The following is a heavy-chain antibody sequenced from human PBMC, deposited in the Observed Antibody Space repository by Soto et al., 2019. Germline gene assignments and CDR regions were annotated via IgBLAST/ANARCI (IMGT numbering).Heavy chain of an antibody. CDR3: ARDKITGLFDY. J-gene: IGHJ4*02. V-gene: IGHV4-59*12. CDR1: GGSFGSDY. CDR2: IYFSGIT. Sequence: SETLSLTCTVSGGSFGSDYWTWIRQPPGKGLEWIGYIYFSGITNYNPSLKSRVTISIDTSKNQFSLKLTSVTAADTAVYYCARDKITGLFDYWGQGTLVTVSS. D-gene: IGHD2-8*02.